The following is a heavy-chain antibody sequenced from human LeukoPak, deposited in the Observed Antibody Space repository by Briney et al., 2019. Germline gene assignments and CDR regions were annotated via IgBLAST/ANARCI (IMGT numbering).Heavy chain of an antibody. CDR2: IISRTSGGAT. V-gene: IGHV3-15*01. D-gene: IGHD3-22*01. J-gene: IGHJ4*02. CDR1: GLSFSNAW. CDR3: TTYRYSYDVTGYSYFDY. Sequence: PGGSLRLSCTASGLSFSNAWMSWVRQAPGKRLEWVGRIISRTSGGATDYAAPVRGRFTIPRDDSQNTLYLKMNSLKTEDTAVYYCTTYRYSYDVTGYSYFDYWGQGIPVTVSS.